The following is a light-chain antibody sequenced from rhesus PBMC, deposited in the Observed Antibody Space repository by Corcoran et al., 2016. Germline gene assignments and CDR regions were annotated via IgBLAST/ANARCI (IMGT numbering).Light chain of an antibody. J-gene: IGLJ1*01. V-gene: IGLV2-23*01. Sequence: QAALTQPPSVSGSPGQSVTISCTGTSSDIGGYNYVSWYQQHPGKAPKLMIYDVNKRPSGVSDRFSGSKSGNTASLTISGLQSEDEADYYCSSYAASNTFIFGTGTRLTVL. CDR3: SSYAASNTFI. CDR2: DVN. CDR1: SSDIGGYNY.